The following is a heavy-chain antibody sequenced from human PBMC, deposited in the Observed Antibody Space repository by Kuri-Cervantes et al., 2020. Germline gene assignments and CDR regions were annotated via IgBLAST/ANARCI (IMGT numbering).Heavy chain of an antibody. J-gene: IGHJ4*02. D-gene: IGHD3-22*01. CDR2: ISGSGGST. CDR1: GFTFSSYA. CDR3: ARGYFDSSHSSNPFDN. V-gene: IGHV3-23*01. Sequence: GESLKISCAASGFTFSSYAMSWVRQAPGKGLEWVSAISGSGGSTYYADSVKGRFTISRDNSKNTLYLQMNSLRAEDTAVYYCARGYFDSSHSSNPFDNWGQGTLVTVSS.